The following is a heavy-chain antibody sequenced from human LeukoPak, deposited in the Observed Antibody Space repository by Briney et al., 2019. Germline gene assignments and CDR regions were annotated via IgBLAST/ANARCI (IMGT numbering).Heavy chain of an antibody. CDR3: ARLIEGYCSSTSCYAGANDYYYYMDV. CDR2: INHSGST. D-gene: IGHD2-2*01. J-gene: IGHJ6*03. CDR1: GGSFSGYY. V-gene: IGHV4-34*01. Sequence: KPSETLSLTCAVYGGSFSGYYWSWIRQPPGKGLEWIGEINHSGSTNYNPSLKSRVTISVDTSKNQFSLKLSSVTAADTAVYYCARLIEGYCSSTSCYAGANDYYYYMDVWGKGTTVTISS.